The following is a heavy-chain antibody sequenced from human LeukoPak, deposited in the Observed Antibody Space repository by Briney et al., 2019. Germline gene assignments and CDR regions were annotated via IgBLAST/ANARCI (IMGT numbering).Heavy chain of an antibody. CDR1: GGSISSSSYY. D-gene: IGHD3-16*01. J-gene: IGHJ3*02. CDR2: IYYSGST. CDR3: ARHTSWVHGDAFDI. Sequence: SETLSLTCTVSGGSISSSSYYWGWIRQPPGKGLEWIGSIYYSGSTYYNPSLKSRVTISVDTSKNQFSLKLSSVTAADTAVYYCARHTSWVHGDAFDIWGQGTMVTVSS. V-gene: IGHV4-39*01.